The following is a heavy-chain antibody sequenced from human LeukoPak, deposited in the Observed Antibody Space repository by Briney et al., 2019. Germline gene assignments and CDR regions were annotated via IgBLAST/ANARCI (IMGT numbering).Heavy chain of an antibody. J-gene: IGHJ4*02. Sequence: PGGSLRLSCAGSGFTFSSYNINWVRQAPGKGLEWVSSISSSSSYIYYADSVKGRFTISRDNAKNSLFLQMNSLRAEDTAVYYCAREDHDPRDYWGQGTLVTVSS. V-gene: IGHV3-21*01. CDR1: GFTFSSYN. CDR2: ISSSSSYI. CDR3: AREDHDPRDY. D-gene: IGHD3-16*01.